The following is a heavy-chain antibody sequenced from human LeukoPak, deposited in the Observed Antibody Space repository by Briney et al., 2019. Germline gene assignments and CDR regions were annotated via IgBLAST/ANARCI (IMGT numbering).Heavy chain of an antibody. CDR1: GYSFTSYW. CDR2: IYPGDSDT. J-gene: IGHJ4*02. V-gene: IGHV5-51*01. D-gene: IGHD3-22*01. Sequence: GESLKISCKGSGYSFTSYWIGWVRQMPGKGLEWMGIIYPGDSDTRYSPSFQGQVTISADKSINTAYLQWGSLKASDTAMYYCARRGSYDSSGHFYFDYWGQGTLVTVSS. CDR3: ARRGSYDSSGHFYFDY.